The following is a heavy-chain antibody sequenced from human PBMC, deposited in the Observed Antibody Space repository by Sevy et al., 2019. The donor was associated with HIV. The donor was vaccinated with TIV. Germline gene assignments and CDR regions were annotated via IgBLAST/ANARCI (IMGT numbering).Heavy chain of an antibody. V-gene: IGHV3-30*02. CDR2: IRYDGSDK. CDR3: AKDLAGPGRRYFDS. D-gene: IGHD6-13*01. CDR1: GFTFTNYG. Sequence: EGSLRLSCAASGFTFTNYGMHWVRQVPGKGLEWVTFIRYDGSDKYYAASVKGRFTISRDDSKNTLYLQMDSLRPEDTAIYYCAKDLAGPGRRYFDSWGQGTLVTVSS. J-gene: IGHJ4*02.